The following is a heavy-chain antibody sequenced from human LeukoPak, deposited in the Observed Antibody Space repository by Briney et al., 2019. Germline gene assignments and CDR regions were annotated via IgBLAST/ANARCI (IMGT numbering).Heavy chain of an antibody. CDR2: ISTSSSHT. CDR1: GFTFSDHY. V-gene: IGHV3-11*05. J-gene: IGHJ6*02. Sequence: AGGSLRLSCAASGFTFSDHYMSWIRQAPGTGLEWVSYISTSSSHTDYADSVKGRFTISRDDAKDSLFLQMNSLRAEDTAVYYCARGHYGLDVWGQGTTVTVS. CDR3: ARGHYGLDV.